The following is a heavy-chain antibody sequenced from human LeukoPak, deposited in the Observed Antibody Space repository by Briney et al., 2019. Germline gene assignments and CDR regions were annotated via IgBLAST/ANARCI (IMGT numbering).Heavy chain of an antibody. CDR1: GYIFTSYG. J-gene: IGHJ4*02. CDR3: ARGLSDYVWGSYRPFFDY. V-gene: IGHV1-18*01. D-gene: IGHD3-16*02. CDR2: ISVYNGNT. Sequence: ASVKVSCKASGYIFTSYGISWVRQAPGQGLEWMGWISVYNGNTNYVQKFQGRVTMTTDTSTSTVYMELSSLRSEDTAVYYCARGLSDYVWGSYRPFFDYWGQGTLVAVSS.